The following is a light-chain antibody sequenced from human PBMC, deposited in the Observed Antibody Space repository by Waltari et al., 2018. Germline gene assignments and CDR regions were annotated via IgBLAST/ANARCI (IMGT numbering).Light chain of an antibody. V-gene: IGLV1-40*01. J-gene: IGLJ2*01. CDR1: GSTLGAGYD. CDR2: GTS. Sequence: QSVLTQPPSVSGAPGQRVSISCTGSGSTLGAGYDVHWYQQHPGKAPKPLIYGTSTRPPGVPDRFFGSQSGTSASLAITALQAEDEAEYYCQSYDTSLSVVFGGGTKLTVL. CDR3: QSYDTSLSVV.